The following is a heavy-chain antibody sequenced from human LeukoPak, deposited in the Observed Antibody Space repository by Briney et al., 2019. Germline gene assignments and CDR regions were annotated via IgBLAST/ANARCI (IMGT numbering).Heavy chain of an antibody. Sequence: SQTQSLTCTVSGGSINSARYYWSWIRQHPGKGLEWIGYIYYTGSTYYNPSLKSRVAISVDTSKNQLSLKLNSVTAADTAVYYCARDVTGTSSFDIWGQGTLVTVSS. D-gene: IGHD1-7*01. CDR1: GGSINSARYY. CDR3: ARDVTGTSSFDI. CDR2: IYYTGST. J-gene: IGHJ3*02. V-gene: IGHV4-31*03.